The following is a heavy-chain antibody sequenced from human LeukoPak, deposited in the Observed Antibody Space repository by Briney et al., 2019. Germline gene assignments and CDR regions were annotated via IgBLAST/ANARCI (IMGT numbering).Heavy chain of an antibody. CDR2: IYYSGST. D-gene: IGHD6-13*01. Sequence: MTSETLSLTCTVSGGSISSGGYYWSWIRQHPGKGLEWTGYIYYSGSTYYNPSLKSRVTISVDTSKNQFSLKLSSVTAADTAVYYCASGVGAAALHWGQGTLVTVSS. J-gene: IGHJ4*02. V-gene: IGHV4-31*03. CDR1: GGSISSGGYY. CDR3: ASGVGAAALH.